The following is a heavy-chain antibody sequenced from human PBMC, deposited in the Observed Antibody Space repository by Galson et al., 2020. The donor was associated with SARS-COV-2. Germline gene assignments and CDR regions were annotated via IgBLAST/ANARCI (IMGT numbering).Heavy chain of an antibody. D-gene: IGHD6-13*01. Sequence: SETLSLTCAVSGGSFSGYYWSWIRHPPGKGLEWIGEINHSGSTNYNPTPKSRVTISVDTSKNQFSLKLSSVTAADTAVYYCARGTYSSSWYGGRTWFDPWGQGTLVTVSS. V-gene: IGHV4-34*01. CDR3: ARGTYSSSWYGGRTWFDP. CDR1: GGSFSGYY. CDR2: INHSGST. J-gene: IGHJ5*02.